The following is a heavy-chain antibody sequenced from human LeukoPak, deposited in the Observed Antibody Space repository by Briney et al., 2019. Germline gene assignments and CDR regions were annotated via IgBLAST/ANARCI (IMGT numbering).Heavy chain of an antibody. Sequence: GGSLRLSCAASGLTFGSYALSWVRQAPGKGLDWVSSISVGSITYYLDSVKGRFTISIDNSKSTLYLQMHSLRAEDTALYYCAKCNLDNCREGFDIWGQGTMVTVSS. CDR2: ISVGSIT. CDR1: GLTFGSYA. V-gene: IGHV3-23*01. D-gene: IGHD2/OR15-2a*01. J-gene: IGHJ3*02. CDR3: AKCNLDNCREGFDI.